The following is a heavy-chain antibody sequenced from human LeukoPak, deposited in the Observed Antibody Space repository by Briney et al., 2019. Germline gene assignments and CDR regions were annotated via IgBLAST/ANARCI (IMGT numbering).Heavy chain of an antibody. CDR3: ARNPYYDFWSGYYGESYFDY. CDR2: ISAYNGNT. D-gene: IGHD3-3*01. J-gene: IGHJ4*02. Sequence: GASVKVSCKASGYTFTSYGISWVRQAPGQGLEWMGWISAYNGNTNYAQKLQGRVTMTTDTSTSTAYMELRSLRSDDTAVYYCARNPYYDFWSGYYGESYFDYWGQGTLVTVSS. V-gene: IGHV1-18*01. CDR1: GYTFTSYG.